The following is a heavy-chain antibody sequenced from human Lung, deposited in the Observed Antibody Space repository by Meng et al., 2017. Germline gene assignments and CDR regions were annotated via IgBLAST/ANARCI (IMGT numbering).Heavy chain of an antibody. CDR2: INHSGST. CDR3: ARGPTTMAHDFDY. J-gene: IGHJ4*02. V-gene: IGHV4-34*01. D-gene: IGHD4-11*01. CDR1: GGSFSDYY. Sequence: QGRLRQWGEGLLKPSETLSLTCVVSGGSFSDYYWSWIRQPPGKGLEWIGEINHSGSTNYNPSLESRATISVDTSQNNLSLKLSSVTAADSAVYYCARGPTTMAHDFDYWGQGTLVTVSS.